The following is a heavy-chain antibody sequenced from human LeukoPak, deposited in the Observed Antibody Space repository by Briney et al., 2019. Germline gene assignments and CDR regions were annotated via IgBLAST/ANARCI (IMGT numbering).Heavy chain of an antibody. CDR3: VKETHGDPHFDY. V-gene: IGHV3-9*01. J-gene: IGHJ4*02. CDR1: GFTFDNYA. D-gene: IGHD4-17*01. Sequence: PGGSLRLSCAASGFTFDNYAMHWVPQTPGRGLERVSYINWNSAAIGYADSVRGRFTISRDNAKNPLHLEMNSLRPEDTAFYYCVKETHGDPHFDYWGQGILVTVS. CDR2: INWNSAAI.